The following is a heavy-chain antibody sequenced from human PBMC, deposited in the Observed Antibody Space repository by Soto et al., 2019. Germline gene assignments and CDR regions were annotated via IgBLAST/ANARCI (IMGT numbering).Heavy chain of an antibody. CDR3: ARGAAIVRNYYYGMDV. D-gene: IGHD1-26*01. V-gene: IGHV1-69*13. CDR1: GVTFSSYA. Sequence: GASVKVSCKASGVTFSSYAISWVRQAPGQGLEWMGGIIPIFGTANYAQKFQGRVTITADESTSTAYMELSSLRSEDTAVYYCARGAAIVRNYYYGMDVRGKGTTVTVSS. J-gene: IGHJ6*04. CDR2: IIPIFGTA.